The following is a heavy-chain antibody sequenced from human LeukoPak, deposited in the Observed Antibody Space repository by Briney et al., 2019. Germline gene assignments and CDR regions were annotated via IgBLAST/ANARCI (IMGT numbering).Heavy chain of an antibody. D-gene: IGHD3-16*01. J-gene: IGHJ4*02. Sequence: PGESLRLSCRGSGMNDYWMTWVRQAPGKGLQSVANINKDGSEKYYLDSVKGRITISRDNIKNSVFLEINSLRAEDTGIYYCATDLNWGSQWGQGTLVTVSS. V-gene: IGHV3-7*01. CDR3: ATDLNWGSQ. CDR1: GMNDYW. CDR2: INKDGSEK.